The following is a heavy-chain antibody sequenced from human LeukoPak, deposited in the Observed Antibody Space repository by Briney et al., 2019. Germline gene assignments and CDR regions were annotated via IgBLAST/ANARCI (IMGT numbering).Heavy chain of an antibody. Sequence: PSETLSLTCAVYGGSFSGYYWSWIRQPPGKGLEWIGEINHSGSTNYNPSLKSRVTISVDTPKNQFSLKLSSVTAADTAVYYCARFLIATIDYWGQGTLVTVSS. J-gene: IGHJ4*02. CDR3: ARFLIATIDY. CDR2: INHSGST. V-gene: IGHV4-34*01. D-gene: IGHD3-22*01. CDR1: GGSFSGYY.